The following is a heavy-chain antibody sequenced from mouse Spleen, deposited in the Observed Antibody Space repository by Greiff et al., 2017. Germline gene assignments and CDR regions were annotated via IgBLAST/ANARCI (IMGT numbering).Heavy chain of an antibody. V-gene: IGHV5-17*02. CDR3: ARGPYGNYDAMDY. CDR1: GFTFSSFG. Sequence: EVKLMESGGGLVQPGGSRKLSCAASGFTFSSFGMHWVRQAPEKGLEWVAYISSGSSTIYYADTVKGRFTISRDNPKNTLFLQMTSLRSEDTAMYYCARGPYGNYDAMDYWGQGTSVTVSS. CDR2: ISSGSSTI. D-gene: IGHD2-1*01. J-gene: IGHJ4*01.